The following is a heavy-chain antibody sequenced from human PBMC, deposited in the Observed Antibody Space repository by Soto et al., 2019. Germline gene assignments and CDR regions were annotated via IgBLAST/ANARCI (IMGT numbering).Heavy chain of an antibody. CDR3: AREGSSRSYYYDY. CDR1: GFTFSDYS. CDR2: IRSSGNTI. Sequence: GGSLRLSCAASGFTFSDYSMNWVRQAPWKGLEWVSYIRSSGNTIYYADSVRGRFTISRDSAENSLYLQMNSLRVEDTAVYYCAREGSSRSYYYDYWGQGTLVTVSS. J-gene: IGHJ4*02. V-gene: IGHV3-48*01. D-gene: IGHD6-13*01.